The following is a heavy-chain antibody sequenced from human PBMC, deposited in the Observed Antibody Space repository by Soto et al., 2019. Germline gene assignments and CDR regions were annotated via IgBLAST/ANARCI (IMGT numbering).Heavy chain of an antibody. Sequence: SVKVSCKASGGTFSSYAISWVRQAPGQGLEWMGGIIPIFGTANYAQKFQGRVTITADESTSTAYMELSSLRSENTAVYYCARDGYSGYDDFDYWGQGTLVTVSS. D-gene: IGHD5-12*01. CDR3: ARDGYSGYDDFDY. V-gene: IGHV1-69*13. J-gene: IGHJ4*02. CDR2: IIPIFGTA. CDR1: GGTFSSYA.